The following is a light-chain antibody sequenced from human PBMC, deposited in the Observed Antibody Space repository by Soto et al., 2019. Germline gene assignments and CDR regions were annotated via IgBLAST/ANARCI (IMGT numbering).Light chain of an antibody. CDR1: NSDVGGYNY. CDR3: TSSTSGSLYV. J-gene: IGLJ1*01. Sequence: QSVLTQPASVAGSPGQSITISCTGTNSDVGGYNYVSWYQQFPGKVPKLLIYNVSNRPSGVSNRFSGSKSGNTASLTISGLQAEDEADYFCTSSTSGSLYVFGTGTKVTV. V-gene: IGLV2-14*01. CDR2: NVS.